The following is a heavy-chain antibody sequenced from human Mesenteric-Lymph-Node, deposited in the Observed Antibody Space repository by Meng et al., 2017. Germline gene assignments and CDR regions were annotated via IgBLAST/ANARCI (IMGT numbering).Heavy chain of an antibody. D-gene: IGHD4-11*01. Sequence: QVQLVQSGSELMKPGASVKVSCKASGYTFTVYYMHWVRQAPGQGLEWMGRINPHTGGINYAQEFQGRVAMTRDTSISTAYMELSRLRTDDTAVYYCAKIGSNHQFDLWGQGTLVTVSS. CDR2: INPHTGGI. CDR1: GYTFTVYY. CDR3: AKIGSNHQFDL. J-gene: IGHJ4*02. V-gene: IGHV1-2*06.